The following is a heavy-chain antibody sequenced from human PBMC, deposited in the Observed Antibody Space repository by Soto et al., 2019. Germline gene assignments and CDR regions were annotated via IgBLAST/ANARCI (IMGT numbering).Heavy chain of an antibody. CDR3: ARDGSGH. J-gene: IGHJ4*02. CDR1: GLTVSTNP. CDR2: IYTGGGT. Sequence: EVQLVESGGGLVQPGGSLRLSCAASGLTVSTNPMSWVRQAPGKGLEWGAVIYTGGGTHYAGSVKGRFTISRDNSKNTVNLQMNSLRPEDTAVYYCARDGSGHWGQGTLVTVSS. V-gene: IGHV3-66*01.